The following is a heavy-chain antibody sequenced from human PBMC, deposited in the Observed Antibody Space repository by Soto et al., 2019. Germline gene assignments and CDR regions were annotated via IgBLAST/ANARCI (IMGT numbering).Heavy chain of an antibody. CDR2: IYYSGST. Sequence: QLQLHESGPGLVKPSETLSLTCAVSGDSMSSSDYYWGWIRQPPGKGLEWIGSIYYSGSTYYNPSLPCGVAISVDTSNNQFSLKFKSATAADTAIYYCARRTVNIRTFYSGLKTHCFDSWGQGAPVTVSS. J-gene: IGHJ4*02. V-gene: IGHV4-39*01. D-gene: IGHD6-19*01. CDR3: ARRTVNIRTFYSGLKTHCFDS. CDR1: GDSMSSSDYY.